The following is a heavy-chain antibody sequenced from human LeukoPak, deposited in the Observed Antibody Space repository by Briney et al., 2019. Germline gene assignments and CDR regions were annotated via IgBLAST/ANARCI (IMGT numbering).Heavy chain of an antibody. Sequence: GGSLRLSCAASGFTFSNYWMNWVRQAPGKGLVWVSRITSDGRYATYADSVKGRFTISRDNAKNTLYLQMNSLRAEDTAVYYCARGPVSADYYFDCWGQGTLVTVSP. V-gene: IGHV3-74*01. J-gene: IGHJ4*02. CDR1: GFTFSNYW. CDR3: ARGPVSADYYFDC. D-gene: IGHD2-2*01. CDR2: ITSDGRYA.